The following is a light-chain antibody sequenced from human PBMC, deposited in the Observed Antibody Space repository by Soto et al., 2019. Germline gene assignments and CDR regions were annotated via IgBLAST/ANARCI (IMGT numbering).Light chain of an antibody. CDR3: QHYNDWPT. CDR2: GAS. Sequence: EIVMTQSPATLSVSPGERATLSCSASRSVSSNLAWYQQRPGQAPRLLIYGASTRATGIPARFSGSGSGKEFTLTISSLQSEDFALYFCQHYNDWPTFGQGTKVDIK. J-gene: IGKJ1*01. CDR1: RSVSSN. V-gene: IGKV3-15*01.